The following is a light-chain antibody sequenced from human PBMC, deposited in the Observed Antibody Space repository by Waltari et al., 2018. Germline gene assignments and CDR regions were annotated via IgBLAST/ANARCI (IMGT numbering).Light chain of an antibody. CDR3: TAWDDSLSGVL. Sequence: QSVLTQPPSTSGTPGQRVTISCSGSTSNIGNNYVYWYQQVPGTAPKLLVYRNYQRPSGVPDRFSGSKSGASASLAISGLRSEDEADYYCTAWDDSLSGVLFGGGTKLTVL. V-gene: IGLV1-47*01. CDR2: RNY. CDR1: TSNIGNNY. J-gene: IGLJ2*01.